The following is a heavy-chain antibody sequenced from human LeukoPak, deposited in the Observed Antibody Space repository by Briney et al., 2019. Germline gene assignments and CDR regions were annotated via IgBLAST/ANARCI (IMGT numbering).Heavy chain of an antibody. CDR1: GFTFSSYG. CDR2: IRYDGSNK. J-gene: IGHJ4*02. Sequence: GGSLRLSCAASGFTFSSYGMHWVRQAPGKGLEWVAFIRYDGSNKYYADSVKGRFTISRDNSKNTLYPQMNSLRAEDTAVYYCAKDRSGVPAATADYWGQGTLVTVSS. CDR3: AKDRSGVPAATADY. V-gene: IGHV3-30*02. D-gene: IGHD2-2*01.